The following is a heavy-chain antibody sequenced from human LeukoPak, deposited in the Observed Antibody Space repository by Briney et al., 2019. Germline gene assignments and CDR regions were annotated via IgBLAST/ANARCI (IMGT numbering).Heavy chain of an antibody. CDR1: GYTFTSYY. CDR2: INPSGGST. J-gene: IGHJ3*02. V-gene: IGHV1-46*01. CDR3: ARDLITPMVRGRPNSGAFDI. Sequence: ASVKVSCKASGYTFTSYYMHWVRQAPGQGLEWMGIINPSGGSTSYAQKFQGRVTMTRDTSTSTVYMELSSLRSEDTAVYYCARDLITPMVRGRPNSGAFDIWGQGTMVTVSS. D-gene: IGHD3-10*01.